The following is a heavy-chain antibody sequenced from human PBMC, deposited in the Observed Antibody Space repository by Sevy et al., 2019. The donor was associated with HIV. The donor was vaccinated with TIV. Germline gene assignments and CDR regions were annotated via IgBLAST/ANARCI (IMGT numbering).Heavy chain of an antibody. D-gene: IGHD2-2*01. CDR2: VSVRSGST. Sequence: GGSLRLSCAASGFTFSSYAMSWVRQAPGKGLEWVSGVSVRSGSTYYADSVKGRFTISRDNSKNTLYLVMNSLRAEDTAIYYCAKDQGQLLQYYFDYWGQGTLVTVSS. CDR1: GFTFSSYA. CDR3: AKDQGQLLQYYFDY. V-gene: IGHV3-23*01. J-gene: IGHJ4*02.